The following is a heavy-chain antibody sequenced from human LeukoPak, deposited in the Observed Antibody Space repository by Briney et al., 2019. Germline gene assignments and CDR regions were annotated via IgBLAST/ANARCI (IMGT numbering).Heavy chain of an antibody. J-gene: IGHJ4*02. V-gene: IGHV1-69*04. CDR1: RGTFSSYA. CDR3: ARVCGRDGYNSYFDY. D-gene: IGHD5-24*01. CDR2: INPILCIA. Sequence: SVKVSCKASRGTFSSYAICCVRQAPGQGLEWMGRINPILCIANYAQKVQGRVTITAGKSTSTAYMELSSLRSEDTAVYYCARVCGRDGYNSYFDYWGQGTLVTVSS.